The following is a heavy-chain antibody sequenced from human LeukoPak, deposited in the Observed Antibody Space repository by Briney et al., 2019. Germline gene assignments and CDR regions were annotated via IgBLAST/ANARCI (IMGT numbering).Heavy chain of an antibody. CDR1: GGSFSGYY. J-gene: IGHJ6*03. CDR2: INHSGST. CDR3: ARVAAAGRDYYYYYYMDV. V-gene: IGHV4-34*01. D-gene: IGHD6-13*01. Sequence: SETLSLTCAVYGGSFSGYYWSWIRQPPGKGLEWIGEINHSGSTNYNPSLKSRVTISVDTSKNQFSLKLSSVTAADTAVYYCARVAAAGRDYYYYYYMDVWGKGTTVTVSS.